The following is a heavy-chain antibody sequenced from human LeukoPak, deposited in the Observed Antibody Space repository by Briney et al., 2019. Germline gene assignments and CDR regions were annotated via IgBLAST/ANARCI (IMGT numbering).Heavy chain of an antibody. V-gene: IGHV4-59*01. Sequence: SETLSLTCTVSGGSISGSYWSWIRQPPGKGLEWIAYMYNSGSTNYNPSLKSRVTISIDTSKNQFSLKLSSVTAADTAVYYCAREVVTVRYFDLWGRGTLVTVSS. CDR2: MYNSGST. CDR1: GGSISGSY. J-gene: IGHJ2*01. D-gene: IGHD4-23*01. CDR3: AREVVTVRYFDL.